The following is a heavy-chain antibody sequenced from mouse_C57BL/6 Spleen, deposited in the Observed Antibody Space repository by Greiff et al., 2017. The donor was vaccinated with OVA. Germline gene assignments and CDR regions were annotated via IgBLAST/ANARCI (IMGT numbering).Heavy chain of an antibody. CDR1: GYTFTSYW. D-gene: IGHD2-3*01. J-gene: IGHJ4*01. CDR3: ARGYDGPTTGAMDY. CDR2: IHPNSGST. V-gene: IGHV1-64*01. Sequence: QVQLKQPGAELVKPGASVKLSCKASGYTFTSYWMHWVKQRPGQGLEWIGMIHPNSGSTNYNEKFKSKATLTVDKSSSTAYMQLSSLTSEDSAVYYCARGYDGPTTGAMDYWGQGTSVTVSS.